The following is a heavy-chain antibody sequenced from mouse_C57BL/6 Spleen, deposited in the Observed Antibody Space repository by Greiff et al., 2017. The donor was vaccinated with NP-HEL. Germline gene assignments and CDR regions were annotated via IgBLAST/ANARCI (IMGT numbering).Heavy chain of an antibody. CDR2: IYPGDGDT. CDR3: ARGGVTTVVADY. V-gene: IGHV1-80*01. D-gene: IGHD1-1*01. CDR1: GYAFSSYW. J-gene: IGHJ2*01. Sequence: QVQLQQSGAELVKPGASVKISCKASGYAFSSYWMNWVKQRHGKGLEWIGQIYPGDGDTNYNGKFKGKATLTADKSSSTAYMQLSSLTSEDSAVYFCARGGVTTVVADYWGQGTTLTVSS.